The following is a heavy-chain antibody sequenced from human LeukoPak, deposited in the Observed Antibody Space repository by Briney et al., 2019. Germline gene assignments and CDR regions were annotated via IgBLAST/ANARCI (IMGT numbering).Heavy chain of an antibody. J-gene: IGHJ4*02. Sequence: GGSLRLSCAASGFTFSSYSMNWVRQAPGKGLEWVSSISSSSSYIYYADSVKGRFTISRVNAKNSLYLQMNSLRAEDTAVYYCARDFEFGSAAGTPNWGQGTLVTVSS. V-gene: IGHV3-21*01. CDR3: ARDFEFGSAAGTPN. CDR1: GFTFSSYS. CDR2: ISSSSSYI. D-gene: IGHD6-13*01.